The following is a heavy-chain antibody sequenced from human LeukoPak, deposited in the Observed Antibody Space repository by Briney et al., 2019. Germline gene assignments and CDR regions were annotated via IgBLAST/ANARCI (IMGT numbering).Heavy chain of an antibody. Sequence: GGSLRLSCAASGFTSSSYAMHWVRQAPGKGLEWVAVISYDGSNKYYADSVKGRFTISRDNSKNTLYLQMNSLRAEDTAVYYCARGGGLRAYYFDYWGQGTLVTVSS. CDR3: ARGGGLRAYYFDY. CDR1: GFTSSSYA. CDR2: ISYDGSNK. D-gene: IGHD5-24*01. J-gene: IGHJ4*02. V-gene: IGHV3-30*04.